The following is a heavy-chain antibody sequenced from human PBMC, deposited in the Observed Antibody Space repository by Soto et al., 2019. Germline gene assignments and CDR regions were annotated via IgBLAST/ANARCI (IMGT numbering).Heavy chain of an antibody. CDR3: ARRGVRYCSSTSCYSNWFDP. CDR2: IIPIFGTA. D-gene: IGHD2-2*01. V-gene: IGHV1-69*01. J-gene: IGHJ5*02. Sequence: QVQLVQSGAEVKKPGSSVKVSCKASGGTFRSYAISWVRQAPGQGLEWMGVIIPIFGTANYAQKFQVRVTINEDEYTTTAYMDLSSLRYEDTAVYSCARRGVRYCSSTSCYSNWFDPWAKGTLVHVS. CDR1: GGTFRSYA.